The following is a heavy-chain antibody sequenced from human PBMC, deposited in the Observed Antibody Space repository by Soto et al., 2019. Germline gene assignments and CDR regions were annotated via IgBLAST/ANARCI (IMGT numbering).Heavy chain of an antibody. CDR2: ISSSSSTI. J-gene: IGHJ4*02. Sequence: EVPLVESGEGLVQPGGSLRLSCAASGFTFSSYSMNWVRQAPGKGLEWVSYISSSSSTIYYVDSVKGRFTISRDNAKNSLYLQMNSLRAEDTALYYCARARGGSYYRHPDYWGQGTLVTVSS. CDR1: GFTFSSYS. CDR3: ARARGGSYYRHPDY. V-gene: IGHV3-48*01. D-gene: IGHD1-26*01.